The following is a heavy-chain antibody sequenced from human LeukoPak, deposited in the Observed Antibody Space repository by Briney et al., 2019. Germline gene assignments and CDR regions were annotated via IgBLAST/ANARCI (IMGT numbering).Heavy chain of an antibody. CDR3: ARGVMGDRNDYFDY. CDR1: GGSISSGDYY. V-gene: IGHV4-30-4*08. D-gene: IGHD3-16*01. CDR2: IYYSGST. Sequence: PSETLSLTCTVSGGSISSGDYYWSWIRQPPGKGRGGIGYIYYSGSTYYNPSLKSRVTISVDASKNQFSLKLSSVTAADTAVYYCARGVMGDRNDYFDYWGQGTLVTVSS. J-gene: IGHJ4*02.